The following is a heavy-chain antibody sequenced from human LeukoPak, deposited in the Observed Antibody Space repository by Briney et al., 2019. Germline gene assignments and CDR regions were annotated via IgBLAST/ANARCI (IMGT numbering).Heavy chain of an antibody. CDR3: ARDEYSSSPGRRLHFDY. CDR1: GYTFTSYG. V-gene: IGHV1-18*01. D-gene: IGHD6-6*01. CDR2: ISAYNGNT. J-gene: IGHJ4*02. Sequence: ASVKVSCKASGYTFTSYGISWVRQAPGQGLEWMGWISAYNGNTNYAQKLQGRVTMTTDTSTSTAYMELRSLRSDDTAVYYCARDEYSSSPGRRLHFDYWGQGTLVTVSS.